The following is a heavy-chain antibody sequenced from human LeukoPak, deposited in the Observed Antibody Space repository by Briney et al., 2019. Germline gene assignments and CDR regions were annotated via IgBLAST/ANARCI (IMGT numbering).Heavy chain of an antibody. CDR2: INHSGST. Sequence: PSETLSLTCTVSGYSISSGYYWSWIRQPPGKGLEWIGEINHSGSTNYNPSLKSRVTISVDTSKNQFSLKLSSVTAADTAVYYCASRSGSYLDYWGQGTLVTVSS. D-gene: IGHD1-26*01. CDR1: GYSISSGYY. V-gene: IGHV4-38-2*02. J-gene: IGHJ4*02. CDR3: ASRSGSYLDY.